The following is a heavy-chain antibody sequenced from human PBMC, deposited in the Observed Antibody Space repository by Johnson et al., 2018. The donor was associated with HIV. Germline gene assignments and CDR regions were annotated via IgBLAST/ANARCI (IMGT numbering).Heavy chain of an antibody. CDR2: IKQDGSEK. Sequence: VQLVESGGGLVQPGGSLRLSCAASGFTFSSYWMSWVRHAPGKGLEWVANIKQDGSEKYYVYSVKGRFTISRDNAKNSLYLQMNSLRAEDTAVYYCARERSGWYGDAFDIWGQGTMVTVSS. CDR1: GFTFSSYW. J-gene: IGHJ3*02. D-gene: IGHD6-19*01. V-gene: IGHV3-7*05. CDR3: ARERSGWYGDAFDI.